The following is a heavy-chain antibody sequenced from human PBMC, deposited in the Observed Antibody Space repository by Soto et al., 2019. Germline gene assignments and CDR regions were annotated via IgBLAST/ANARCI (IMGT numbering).Heavy chain of an antibody. J-gene: IGHJ4*02. CDR1: GLTSSTYA. Sequence: EVQLLESGGDLVQPGGSLRLSCAASGLTSSTYAMSWVRQAPGKGLEWVSGISGSGGNTYYADSVKGRFTISRDNSKNMLYLQMNSLRAEDTAVYYCAKRLTTVTTVFECWGQGTLVTVSS. V-gene: IGHV3-23*01. CDR3: AKRLTTVTTVFEC. D-gene: IGHD4-17*01. CDR2: ISGSGGNT.